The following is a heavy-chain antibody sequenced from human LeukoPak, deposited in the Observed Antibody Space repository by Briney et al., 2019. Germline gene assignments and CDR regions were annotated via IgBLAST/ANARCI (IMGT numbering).Heavy chain of an antibody. V-gene: IGHV4-59*06. CDR1: GGSFSGYY. CDR3: AHGAYYFDY. D-gene: IGHD3-10*01. Sequence: SETLSLTCAVYGGSFSGYYWSWIRQPPGKGLEWIGYIYYSGSTYYNPSLKSRVTISVDTSKNQFSLKLSSVTAADTAVYYCAHGAYYFDYWGQGTLVTVSS. CDR2: IYYSGST. J-gene: IGHJ4*02.